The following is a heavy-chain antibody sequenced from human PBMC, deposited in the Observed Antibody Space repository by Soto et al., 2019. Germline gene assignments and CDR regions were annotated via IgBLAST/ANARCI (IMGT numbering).Heavy chain of an antibody. CDR3: ARADSSGWVDP. CDR2: IGTAGDT. V-gene: IGHV3-13*01. Sequence: GGSLRLSCAASGFTFSSYDMHWVRQATGKGLEWVSAIGTAGDTYYPGSVKGRFTISRENAKNSLYLQMNSLRAEDTAVYYCARADSSGWVDPWGQGTLVTVS. CDR1: GFTFSSYD. D-gene: IGHD6-19*01. J-gene: IGHJ5*02.